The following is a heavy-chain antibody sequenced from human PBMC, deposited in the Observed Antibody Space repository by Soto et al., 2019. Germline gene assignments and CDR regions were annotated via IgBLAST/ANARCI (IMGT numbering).Heavy chain of an antibody. D-gene: IGHD2-21*02. CDR3: ARDNRAYCGGDCYDYYYYGMDV. V-gene: IGHV4-31*03. CDR1: GGSISSGGYY. J-gene: IGHJ6*02. Sequence: SETLSLTCTVSGGSISSGGYYWSWIRQHPGKGLEWIGYIYYSGSTYYNPSLKSRVTISVDTSKNQFSLKLSSVTAADTAVYYCARDNRAYCGGDCYDYYYYGMDVWGQGTTVTVSS. CDR2: IYYSGST.